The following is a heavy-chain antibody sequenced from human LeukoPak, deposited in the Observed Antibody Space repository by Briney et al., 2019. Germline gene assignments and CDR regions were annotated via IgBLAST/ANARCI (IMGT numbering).Heavy chain of an antibody. V-gene: IGHV3-21*01. Sequence: GGSLRLSCAASGFTFSSYSMNWVRQAPGKGPEWVSSISSSSSYIYYADSVKGRFTISRDNAKNSLYLQMNSLRAEDTAVYYCAREIPSSITMIVVPGAFDIWGQGTMVTVSS. J-gene: IGHJ3*02. CDR2: ISSSSSYI. D-gene: IGHD3-22*01. CDR1: GFTFSSYS. CDR3: AREIPSSITMIVVPGAFDI.